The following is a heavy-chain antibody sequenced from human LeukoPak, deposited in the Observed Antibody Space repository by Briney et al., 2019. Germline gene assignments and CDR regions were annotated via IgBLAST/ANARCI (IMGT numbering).Heavy chain of an antibody. J-gene: IGHJ6*02. CDR3: AKDSRESSGHFPYYYYYHYGLDV. V-gene: IGHV3-23*01. D-gene: IGHD3-22*01. Sequence: GGSLRLSCATSGFTFSSSAMSWVRQAPGKGLEWVSAISGGGDDTSYADSARGRFTVSRDNSMNTLYLQMNSLRAEDTAVYYCAKDSRESSGHFPYYYYYHYGLDVWGQGTTVTVSS. CDR2: ISGGGDDT. CDR1: GFTFSSSA.